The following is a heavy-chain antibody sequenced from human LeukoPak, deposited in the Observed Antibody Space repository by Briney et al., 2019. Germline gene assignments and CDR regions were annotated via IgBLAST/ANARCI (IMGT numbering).Heavy chain of an antibody. CDR2: INHSGSD. CDR1: GGSFSGYY. CDR3: ARAADYLGSGSQLGY. D-gene: IGHD3-10*01. Sequence: PSETLSLTCGVYGGSFSGYYWSWIRQPPGKGLEWIGEINHSGSDKYNPFLKSRVTISVDTSKKQFSLELSSVTAADTAVYYCARAADYLGSGSQLGYWSQGSLVTVSS. J-gene: IGHJ4*02. V-gene: IGHV4-34*01.